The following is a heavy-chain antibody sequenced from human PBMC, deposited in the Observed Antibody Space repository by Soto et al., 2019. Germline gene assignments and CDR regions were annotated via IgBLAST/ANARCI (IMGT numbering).Heavy chain of an antibody. J-gene: IGHJ6*02. CDR1: GGSISTYY. Sequence: QEHLQESGPGLVKPSETLSLTCTASGGSISTYYWSWIRQPPGKGLEWIGYIYFSGSTNYNPSLKSRVTISVDTSKNQFSLKLGSVTAADTAVYYCARVGILTGYYKGLDVWGQGTTVTVSS. D-gene: IGHD3-9*01. CDR2: IYFSGST. V-gene: IGHV4-59*01. CDR3: ARVGILTGYYKGLDV.